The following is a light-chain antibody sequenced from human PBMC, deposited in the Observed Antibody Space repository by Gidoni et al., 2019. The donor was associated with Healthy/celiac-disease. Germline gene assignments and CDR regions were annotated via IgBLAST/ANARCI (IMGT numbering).Light chain of an antibody. V-gene: IGKV2-28*01. Sequence: DIVMTQSPLSLPVTPGEPASISCRSSQSLLHSNGYNYLDWYRQKPGQSPQLLIDLGSNRSSGVPDRFSGSGSGTDFILKISRVEAEDVGVYYCMQALQTPLTFGPGTKVDIK. CDR1: QSLLHSNGYNY. CDR2: LGS. CDR3: MQALQTPLT. J-gene: IGKJ3*01.